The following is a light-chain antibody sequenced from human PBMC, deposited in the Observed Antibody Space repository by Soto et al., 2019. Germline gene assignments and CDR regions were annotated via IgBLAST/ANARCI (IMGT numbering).Light chain of an antibody. V-gene: IGKV1-39*01. CDR2: AAS. J-gene: IGKJ1*01. CDR1: QSISDY. CDR3: QQSYSILT. Sequence: DIQMTQSPSSLSASVGDRVTITCRASQSISDYLNWYQQKPGKAPELLIYAASTLQSGVPSRFSGSGSGTDFTLTLSSLQPEDFATYYCQQSYSILTFGQGTKVDIK.